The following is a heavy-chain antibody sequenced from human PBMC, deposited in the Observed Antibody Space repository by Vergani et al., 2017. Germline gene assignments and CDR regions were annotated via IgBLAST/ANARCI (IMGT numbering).Heavy chain of an antibody. CDR1: GFIFSDHY. V-gene: IGHV3-72*01. CDR3: VRVKGSNWNDHLYDI. Sequence: EVQVVESGGGLVQPGGSLRLSCAASGFIFSDHYMDWVRQAPGKGLEWVGRIRNKANDYTTQYAASVKGRFTISRDDSKSYLYLQMNSLQTGDTALYYCVRVKGSNWNDHLYDIWGQGTLVTVSS. J-gene: IGHJ3*02. CDR2: IRNKANDYTT. D-gene: IGHD1-1*01.